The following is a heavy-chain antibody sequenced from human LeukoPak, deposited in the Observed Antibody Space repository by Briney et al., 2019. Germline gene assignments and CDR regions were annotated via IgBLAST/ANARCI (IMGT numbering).Heavy chain of an antibody. CDR2: ISYDGSNK. J-gene: IGHJ4*02. V-gene: IGHV3-30*03. Sequence: GRSLRLSCAASGFTFSSYGMHWVRQAPGKGLEWVAVISYDGSNKYYADSVKGRFTISRDNSKNTLYLQMNSLRAEDTAVYYCARDQLYCTGGYCYFDYWGQGTLVTVSS. CDR1: GFTFSSYG. CDR3: ARDQLYCTGGYCYFDY. D-gene: IGHD2-8*02.